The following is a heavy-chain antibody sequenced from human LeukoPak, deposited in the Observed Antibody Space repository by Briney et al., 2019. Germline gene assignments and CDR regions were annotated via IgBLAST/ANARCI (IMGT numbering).Heavy chain of an antibody. CDR2: IYSGGST. Sequence: GGSLRLSCAASGFTVSSNYMSWVRQAPGKGLEWGSVIYSGGSTCYSDSVKGRFTISRDNSKNTPYLQMNSLTCEDTAVYYCSRGYDYWGQGTLVSVSS. CDR3: SRGYDY. J-gene: IGHJ4*02. D-gene: IGHD3-3*01. CDR1: GFTVSSNY. V-gene: IGHV3-66*01.